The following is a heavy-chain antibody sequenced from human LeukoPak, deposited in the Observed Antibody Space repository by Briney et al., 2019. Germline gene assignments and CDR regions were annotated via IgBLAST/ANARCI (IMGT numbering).Heavy chain of an antibody. J-gene: IGHJ4*02. CDR2: IYYSGST. CDR1: GGSISSYY. V-gene: IGHV4-59*01. CDR3: ASGIVGAIYYFDY. Sequence: NPSETLSLTCTVSGGSISSYYWSWIRQPPGKGLEWIGYIYYSGSTNYNPSLKSRVTISVDTSKNQFSLKLSSVTAADTAVYYCASGIVGAIYYFDYWGQGTLVTVSS. D-gene: IGHD1-26*01.